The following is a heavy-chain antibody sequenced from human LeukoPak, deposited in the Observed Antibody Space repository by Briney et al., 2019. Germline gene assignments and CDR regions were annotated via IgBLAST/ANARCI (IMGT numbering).Heavy chain of an antibody. V-gene: IGHV4-39*01. CDR3: ARLSAHAFDI. CDR2: IYYSGST. J-gene: IGHJ3*02. CDR1: GGSISSISYY. Sequence: SETLSLTCTVSGGSISSISYYWGWIRPPPGKGLEWIGSIYYSGSTDYNPSLKSPVTMSVDTSKNQSSLKLSSLTAAYSAVYYCARLSAHAFDIWGQGTMVAVSP.